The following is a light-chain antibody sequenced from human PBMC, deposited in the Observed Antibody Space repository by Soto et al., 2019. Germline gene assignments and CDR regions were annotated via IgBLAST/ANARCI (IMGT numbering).Light chain of an antibody. CDR3: TSWTSSTTMI. V-gene: IGLV2-14*03. J-gene: IGLJ2*01. Sequence: QSALTQPASVSGSPGQSITISCTGTSSDIGAYNFVSWYQQHPGNAPQLMLYDVNLRPSGVSTRCSGSKSGNTASLTISGLQAEDEADYYCTSWTSSTTMIFGGGTKLTVL. CDR1: SSDIGAYNF. CDR2: DVN.